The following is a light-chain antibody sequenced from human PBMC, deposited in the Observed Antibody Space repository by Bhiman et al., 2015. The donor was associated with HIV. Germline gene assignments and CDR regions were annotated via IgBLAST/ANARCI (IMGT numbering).Light chain of an antibody. CDR2: DVS. Sequence: QSALTQPASVSGSPGQSITISCTGTSSDVGGYNYVSWYQQHPGKAPKLMIYDVSNRPSGVSNRFSGSKFGNTASLTISGLQAEDEADYYCSSYTSSSRVVFGGGTKLTVL. J-gene: IGLJ2*01. V-gene: IGLV2-14*03. CDR1: SSDVGGYNY. CDR3: SSYTSSSRVV.